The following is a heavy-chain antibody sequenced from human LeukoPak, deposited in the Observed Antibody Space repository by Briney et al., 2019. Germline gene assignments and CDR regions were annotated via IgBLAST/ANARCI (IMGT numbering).Heavy chain of an antibody. D-gene: IGHD4-17*01. Sequence: GGSLRLSCAASGFTFNSYAMNWVRQAPGKGLEWVSGINWNGGSTGYADPVKGRFTISRDNAKNSLYLQMNSLRAEDTALYHCARVLTTTVTQPYYFDYWGQGTLVTVSS. CDR2: INWNGGST. V-gene: IGHV3-20*01. CDR1: GFTFNSYA. J-gene: IGHJ4*02. CDR3: ARVLTTTVTQPYYFDY.